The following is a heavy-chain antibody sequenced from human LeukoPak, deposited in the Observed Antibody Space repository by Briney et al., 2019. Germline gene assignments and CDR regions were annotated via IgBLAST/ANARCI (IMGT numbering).Heavy chain of an antibody. CDR1: GGSISSYS. CDR3: AGRYGSNRDY. V-gene: IGHV4-59*01. J-gene: IGHJ4*02. Sequence: SETLSLTCTVSGGSISSYSWSWVRQPPGKGLEWIGYVSNSGSTNYNPSLKSRVTISVDTSKSQFSLKLSSVTAADTAVYYCAGRYGSNRDYWGQGTLVTVSS. D-gene: IGHD3-10*01. CDR2: VSNSGST.